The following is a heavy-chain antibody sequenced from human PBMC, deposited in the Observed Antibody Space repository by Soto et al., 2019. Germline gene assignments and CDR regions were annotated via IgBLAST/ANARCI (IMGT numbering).Heavy chain of an antibody. V-gene: IGHV3-66*01. CDR2: IYSGGYT. CDR1: GVNVSSNY. Sequence: GGSLRLSCAASGVNVSSNYMSWVRQAPGKGLEWVSVIYSGGYTYYADSVKGRFTISRDNSKNTLYLQMNSLRAEDTAVYYCARVSLPYSNHRDWGQGTLVTVSS. CDR3: ARVSLPYSNHRD. J-gene: IGHJ4*02. D-gene: IGHD4-4*01.